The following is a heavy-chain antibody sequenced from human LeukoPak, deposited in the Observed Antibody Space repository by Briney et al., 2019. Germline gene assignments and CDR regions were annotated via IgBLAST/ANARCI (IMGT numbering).Heavy chain of an antibody. CDR1: GYTFPSYY. D-gene: IGHD3-22*01. V-gene: IGHV1-46*01. CDR2: SNPSGGST. Sequence: ASVQVSCKASGYTFPSYYMHWVRQAPGQGRAWMGISNPSGGSTSYAQKFQGRVTMTRDTSTSTVYMELSSLRSEDTAVYYCARGGYYHNWFDPWGQGTLVTVSS. J-gene: IGHJ5*02. CDR3: ARGGYYHNWFDP.